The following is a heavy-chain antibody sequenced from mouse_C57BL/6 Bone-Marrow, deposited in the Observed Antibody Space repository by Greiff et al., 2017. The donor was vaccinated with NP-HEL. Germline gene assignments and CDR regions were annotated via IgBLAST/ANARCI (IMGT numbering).Heavy chain of an antibody. CDR3: ARGDYYGSSPYFDY. Sequence: QVQLKQSGAELVRPGTSVKMSCKASGYTFTNYWIGWAKQRPGHGLEWIGDIYPGGGYTNYNEKFKGKATLTADKSSSTAYMQFSSLTSEDSAIYYCARGDYYGSSPYFDYWGQGTTLTVSS. D-gene: IGHD1-1*01. CDR2: IYPGGGYT. J-gene: IGHJ2*01. V-gene: IGHV1-63*01. CDR1: GYTFTNYW.